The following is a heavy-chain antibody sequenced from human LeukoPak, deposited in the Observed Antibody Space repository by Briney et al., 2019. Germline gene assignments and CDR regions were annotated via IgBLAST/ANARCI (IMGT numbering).Heavy chain of an antibody. V-gene: IGHV3-23*01. CDR1: GFAFTDYA. D-gene: IGHD6-19*01. CDR3: AREYNSGWYGD. Sequence: GGSLRLSCAASGFAFTDYAISWVRQAPGKGLEWVSAITDSGGATYYADSVKGRFTISRDNSKNTVYLQMNSLRTGDTAVYYCAREYNSGWYGDWGQGTLVTVSS. J-gene: IGHJ4*02. CDR2: ITDSGGAT.